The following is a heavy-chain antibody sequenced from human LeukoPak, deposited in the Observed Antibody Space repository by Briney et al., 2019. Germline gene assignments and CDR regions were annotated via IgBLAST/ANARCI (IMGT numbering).Heavy chain of an antibody. CDR3: AREGGNYFDY. D-gene: IGHD1-26*01. V-gene: IGHV4-61*01. J-gene: IGHJ4*02. CDR1: GYSVTSGSYY. CDR2: VYYSGST. Sequence: SETLSLTCSVSGYSVTSGSYYWSWFRQPPGKGLEWIGSVYYSGSTNYNPSLKSRGTISVDTFKNQFSLRLSSVTAADTAVYYCAREGGNYFDYWGQGALVTVSS.